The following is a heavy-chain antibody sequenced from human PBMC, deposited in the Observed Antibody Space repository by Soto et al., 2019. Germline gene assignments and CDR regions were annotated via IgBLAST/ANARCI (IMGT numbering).Heavy chain of an antibody. CDR3: ASPRSFAGSYTNYH. CDR2: INADSV. J-gene: IGHJ5*02. V-gene: IGHV1-3*01. D-gene: IGHD1-26*01. Sequence: ATVKVSCKASGYTFTRYAIHWVLQAPGERLAWMGWINADSVTGRFTISRDHAKHSLYLQMNSLRDDDTAMYYCASPRSFAGSYTNYHCGQGHLVTASS. CDR1: GYTFTRYA.